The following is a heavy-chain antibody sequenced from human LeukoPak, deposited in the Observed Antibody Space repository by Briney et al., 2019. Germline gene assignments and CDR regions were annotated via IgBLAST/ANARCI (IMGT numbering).Heavy chain of an antibody. CDR3: ARGYCSGGSCPTFIDY. V-gene: IGHV7-4-1*02. J-gene: IGHJ4*02. Sequence: ASVKVSCKASGYTFTTYSINWVRQAPGQGLEWMGWINTNTGNPTYAQGFTGRFVFSLDTSVSTAYLQISSLKAEDTAVYYCARGYCSGGSCPTFIDYWGQGTLVTVSS. CDR1: GYTFTTYS. CDR2: INTNTGNP. D-gene: IGHD2-15*01.